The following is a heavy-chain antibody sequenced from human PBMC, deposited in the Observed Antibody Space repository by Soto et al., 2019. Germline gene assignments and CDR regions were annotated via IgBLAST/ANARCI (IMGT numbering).Heavy chain of an antibody. Sequence: EVQLVESGGGLVQPGRSLRLSCAASGFTFDDYAMHWVRQAPGKGLEWVSGISWNSGSIGYADSVKGRFTISRDNAKNSLYLQMNSLRAEDTALYYCAKGHSSSDHYYYYMAVGGKGTTVTVSS. CDR3: AKGHSSSDHYYYYMAV. D-gene: IGHD6-6*01. CDR2: ISWNSGSI. V-gene: IGHV3-9*01. CDR1: GFTFDDYA. J-gene: IGHJ6*03.